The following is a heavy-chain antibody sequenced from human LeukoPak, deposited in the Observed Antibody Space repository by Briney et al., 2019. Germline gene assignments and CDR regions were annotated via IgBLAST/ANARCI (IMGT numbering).Heavy chain of an antibody. Sequence: GGALRLSCAASGFTVSSNYMSWVRQAPGKGLEWVSVIYSGGSTYYADSVQGRFTISSDNSKNTLYLQMNSLRAEDTAVYYCARLSGGGGDFGGVGAFNIWGQGTMVTVSS. CDR1: GFTVSSNY. CDR3: ARLSGGGGDFGGVGAFNI. CDR2: IYSGGST. V-gene: IGHV3-53*01. J-gene: IGHJ3*02. D-gene: IGHD2-21*02.